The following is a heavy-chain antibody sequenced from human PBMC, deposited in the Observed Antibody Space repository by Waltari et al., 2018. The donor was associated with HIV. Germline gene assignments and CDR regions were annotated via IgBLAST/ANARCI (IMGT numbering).Heavy chain of an antibody. CDR3: ASSATSSLRDAFDI. J-gene: IGHJ3*02. D-gene: IGHD5-12*01. CDR1: GASFNGYY. Sequence: QVQLQQWGAGLLKPSETLSLTCAVYGASFNGYYWTWIRQPPGKGLEWIEEINHSGSTNYNPSLKSRVTISVDTSKKQFSLKLRSVTVEDAGMYHCASSATSSLRDAFDIWGQGTMVTVSA. CDR2: INHSGST. V-gene: IGHV4-34*01.